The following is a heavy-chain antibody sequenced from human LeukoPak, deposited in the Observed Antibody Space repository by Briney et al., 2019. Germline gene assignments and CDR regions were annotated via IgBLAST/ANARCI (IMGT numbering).Heavy chain of an antibody. CDR2: INHSGST. Sequence: SEPLSLTCALYGGSFSGYYWSWIRQPPGKGLEWIGEINHSGSTNYNPSLKSRVTISVDTSKNQFSLKLSSVTAADTAVYYCARKPGSGTWVSHWGQGTLVTVSS. J-gene: IGHJ4*02. D-gene: IGHD6-25*01. CDR1: GGSFSGYY. CDR3: ARKPGSGTWVSH. V-gene: IGHV4-34*01.